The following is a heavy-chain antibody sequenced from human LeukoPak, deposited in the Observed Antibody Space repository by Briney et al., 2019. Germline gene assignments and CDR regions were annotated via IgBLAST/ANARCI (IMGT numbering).Heavy chain of an antibody. V-gene: IGHV3-23*01. CDR1: GFSFSRYA. Sequence: GGSLRLSCAASGFSFSRYAMSWVRQAPGKGLEWVLAITDSGGDTYHADSVKGRFTISRDNSKNTLFLQMNSLRVEDTAVYYCAKGSSSSRPYYFDYWGQGTLVTVSS. D-gene: IGHD6-6*01. J-gene: IGHJ4*02. CDR2: ITDSGGDT. CDR3: AKGSSSSRPYYFDY.